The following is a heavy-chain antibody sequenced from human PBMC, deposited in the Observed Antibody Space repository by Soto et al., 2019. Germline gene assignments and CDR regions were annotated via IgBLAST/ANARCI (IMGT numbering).Heavy chain of an antibody. CDR1: GGTFSSYA. J-gene: IGHJ4*02. V-gene: IGHV1-69*01. CDR2: IIPIFGTA. CDR3: ARDRDQYCGGACFFDY. D-gene: IGHD2-21*02. Sequence: QLQLVQSGAEVKKPGSSVNVSCKASGGTFSSYAISWVRQAPGQGLEWRGGIIPIFGTANYAQKCQGRVTITADESTSTAYMELSILRSEDKAVYYCARDRDQYCGGACFFDYWGQVPLFTVSS.